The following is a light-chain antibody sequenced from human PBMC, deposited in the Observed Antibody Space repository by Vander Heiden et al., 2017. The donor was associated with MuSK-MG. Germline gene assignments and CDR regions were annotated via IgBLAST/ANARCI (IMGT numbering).Light chain of an antibody. J-gene: IGLJ2*01. Sequence: SYAPPQPPSVSVSPGQTARITCSGDALPKKYAYWYQQKSGQAPVLVIYEDSKRPSGIPERFSGSSSGTMATLTISGAQVEDEADYYCYSTDSSGNHRVFGGGTKLTVL. CDR1: ALPKKY. CDR3: YSTDSSGNHRV. V-gene: IGLV3-10*01. CDR2: EDS.